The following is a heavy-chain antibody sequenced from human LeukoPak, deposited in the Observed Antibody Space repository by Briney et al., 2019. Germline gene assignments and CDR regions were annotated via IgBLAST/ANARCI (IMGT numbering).Heavy chain of an antibody. Sequence: PGGSLRLSCAASGFTFDDYAMPWVRQAPGKGLEWVSGISWNSGSIGYADSVKGRFTISRDNAKNSLYLQMDSLRAEDTAVYYCARESDSSGYYLDYWGQGTLVTVSS. V-gene: IGHV3-9*01. J-gene: IGHJ4*02. CDR1: GFTFDDYA. D-gene: IGHD3-22*01. CDR3: ARESDSSGYYLDY. CDR2: ISWNSGSI.